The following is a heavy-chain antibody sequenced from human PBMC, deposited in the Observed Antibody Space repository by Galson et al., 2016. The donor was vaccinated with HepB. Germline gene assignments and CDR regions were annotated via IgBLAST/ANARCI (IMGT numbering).Heavy chain of an antibody. V-gene: IGHV1-69*06. J-gene: IGHJ5*02. D-gene: IGHD2-2*01. CDR1: GGTFSSDT. CDR2: ITPISGTS. CDR3: AREPLGVPAANNWFDP. Sequence: SVKVSCKASGGTFSSDTISWVRQAPGQGLEWMGGITPISGTSNYAQKFQGRVTISADKSASTAYMELSSLRSDDTAVYYCAREPLGVPAANNWFDPWGQGTLVTVSS.